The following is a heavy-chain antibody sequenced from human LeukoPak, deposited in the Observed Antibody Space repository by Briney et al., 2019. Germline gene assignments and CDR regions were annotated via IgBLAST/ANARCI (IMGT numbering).Heavy chain of an antibody. CDR1: GFTFSSNY. V-gene: IGHV3-66*01. Sequence: GGSLRLSCAASGFTFSSNYMSWVRQAPGKGLEWVSVIYSGGSTYYADSVKGRFTISRDNSKNTLYLQMNSLRAEDTAVYYCARGNYGATEFDYWGQGTLVTVSS. CDR3: ARGNYGATEFDY. D-gene: IGHD5-12*01. CDR2: IYSGGST. J-gene: IGHJ4*02.